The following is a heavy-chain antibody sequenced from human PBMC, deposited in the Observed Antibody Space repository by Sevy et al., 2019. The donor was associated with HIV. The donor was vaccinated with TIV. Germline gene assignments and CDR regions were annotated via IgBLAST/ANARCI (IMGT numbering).Heavy chain of an antibody. J-gene: IGHJ5*02. Sequence: GGSLRLSCAASGFTFTTHDMTWVRQAPGKGLEWISYISSSANDIKYADSVKGRFTISRDNARNSLYLAMSSLRAEDTAVYYCAREGLGGFYSSLDRWGQGTLVTVSS. D-gene: IGHD3-22*01. V-gene: IGHV3-48*03. CDR3: AREGLGGFYSSLDR. CDR1: GFTFTTHD. CDR2: ISSSANDI.